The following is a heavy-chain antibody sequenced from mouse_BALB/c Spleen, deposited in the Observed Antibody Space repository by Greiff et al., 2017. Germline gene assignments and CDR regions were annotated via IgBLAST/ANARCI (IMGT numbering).Heavy chain of an antibody. Sequence: EVKLMESGGGLVQPGGSRKLSCAASGFTFSSFGMHWVRQAPEKGLEWVAYISSGSSTIYYADTVKGRFTISRDNPKNTLFLQMTSLRSEDTAMYYCARSGTRDAMDYWGQGTSVTVSS. CDR3: ARSGTRDAMDY. V-gene: IGHV5-17*02. CDR2: ISSGSSTI. D-gene: IGHD3-1*01. CDR1: GFTFSSFG. J-gene: IGHJ4*01.